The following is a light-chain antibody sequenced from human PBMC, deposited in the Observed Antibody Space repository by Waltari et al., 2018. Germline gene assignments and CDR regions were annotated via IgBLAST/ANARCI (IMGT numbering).Light chain of an antibody. J-gene: IGLJ2*01. CDR1: HSNIGNNV. Sequence: QSVLTQPPSDSGTPGQRVTLSPSCSHSNIGNNVLHWYPQVPGTTPKLLIYRNDQRPAGVPDRISGSKSGTSASLAISGLQSEDEAHYYCAAWDDSLNGRWVFGGGTKLTVL. CDR2: RND. V-gene: IGLV1-44*01. CDR3: AAWDDSLNGRWV.